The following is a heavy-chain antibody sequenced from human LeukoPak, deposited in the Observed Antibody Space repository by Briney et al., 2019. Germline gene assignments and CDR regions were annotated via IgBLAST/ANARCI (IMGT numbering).Heavy chain of an antibody. CDR1: GGSISSSSYY. CDR2: IYYSGST. D-gene: IGHD4-17*01. V-gene: IGHV4-39*01. J-gene: IGHJ4*02. CDR3: ASLSSGVVSYGDYPDY. Sequence: SETLSLTCTVSGGSISSSSYYWGWIRQPPGKGLEWIGSIYYSGSTYYNPSLKSLVTISVDTSKNQFSLKLSSVTAADTAVYYCASLSSGVVSYGDYPDYWGQGTLVTVSS.